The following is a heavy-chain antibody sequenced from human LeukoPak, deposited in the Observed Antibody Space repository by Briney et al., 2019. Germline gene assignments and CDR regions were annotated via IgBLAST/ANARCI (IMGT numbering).Heavy chain of an antibody. Sequence: GGSLRLSCAASGFTFSSYGMHWVRQAPGKGLEWVAFIRYDGSNKYYADSVKGRFTISRDNSKNTLYLQMNSLRAEDTAVYYCAKERWGSGGDYWGQGTLVIVSS. CDR3: AKERWGSGGDY. J-gene: IGHJ4*02. V-gene: IGHV3-30*02. CDR2: IRYDGSNK. D-gene: IGHD3-10*01. CDR1: GFTFSSYG.